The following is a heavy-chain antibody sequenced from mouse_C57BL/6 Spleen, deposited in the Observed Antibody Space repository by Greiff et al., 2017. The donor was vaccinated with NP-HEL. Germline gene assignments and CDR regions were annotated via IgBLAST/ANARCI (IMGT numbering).Heavy chain of an antibody. Sequence: EVQLQQSGPELVKPGASVKISCKASGYSFTGYYMNWVKQSPEKSLEWIGEINPSTGGTTYNQKFKAKATLTVDKSSSTAYMQLKSLTSEDSAVYYCAREGGRFAYWGQGTLVTVSA. CDR3: AREGGRFAY. CDR1: GYSFTGYY. V-gene: IGHV1-42*01. CDR2: INPSTGGT. J-gene: IGHJ3*01. D-gene: IGHD3-3*01.